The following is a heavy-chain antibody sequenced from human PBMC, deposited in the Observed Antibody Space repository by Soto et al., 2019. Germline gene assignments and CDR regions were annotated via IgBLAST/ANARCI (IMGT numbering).Heavy chain of an antibody. J-gene: IGHJ4*02. D-gene: IGHD1-1*01. CDR1: GGSISSSSYY. CDR3: ARHYNLLRGHFDY. Sequence: SETLSLTCTVSGGSISSSSYYWGWIRQPPGQGLEWIGSIYYSGSTYYNPSLKSRVTISVDTSKNQFSLKLSSVTAADTAVYYCARHYNLLRGHFDYWGQGTLVTVSS. CDR2: IYYSGST. V-gene: IGHV4-39*01.